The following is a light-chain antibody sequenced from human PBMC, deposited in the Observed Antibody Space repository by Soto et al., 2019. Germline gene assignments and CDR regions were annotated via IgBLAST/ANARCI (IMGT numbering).Light chain of an antibody. J-gene: IGLJ2*01. Sequence: QAVVTQEPSFSVSPGGTVKLTCGLSSGSVSTNYYPSWYQQTPGQAPRTLIYRTNTRSSGVPHRFSGSILGNKAALTISGAQADDESDYYCVLYMGSVPVFGGGTKVTVL. CDR3: VLYMGSVPV. CDR1: SGSVSTNYY. V-gene: IGLV8-61*01. CDR2: RTN.